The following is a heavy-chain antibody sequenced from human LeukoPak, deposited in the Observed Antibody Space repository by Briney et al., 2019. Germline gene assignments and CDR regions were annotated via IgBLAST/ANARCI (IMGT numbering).Heavy chain of an antibody. CDR3: GRVPSTTAFDI. CDR1: GYTFTGYY. V-gene: IGHV1-2*02. Sequence: ASVKVSCKASGYTFTGYYLHWVRQAPGQGLEWMGWNNPDSGGTNYAQKFQGRVTMTRDTSISTAYMELSTLRSDDTAVYYCGRVPSTTAFDIWGQGTMVTVSS. CDR2: NNPDSGGT. D-gene: IGHD4-11*01. J-gene: IGHJ3*02.